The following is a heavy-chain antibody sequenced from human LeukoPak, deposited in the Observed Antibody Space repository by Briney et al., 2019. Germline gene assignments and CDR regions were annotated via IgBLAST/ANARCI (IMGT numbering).Heavy chain of an antibody. CDR3: ARGLYTVIAASALTNWFDP. CDR2: INHSGST. J-gene: IGHJ5*02. CDR1: GGSFSGYY. Sequence: PSETLSLTCAVCGGSFSGYYWSWIRQPPGKGLEWIGEINHSGSTNYNPSLKSRVTISVDTSKNQFSPKLSSVTAADTAVYYCARGLYTVIAASALTNWFDPWGQGTLVTVSS. V-gene: IGHV4-34*01. D-gene: IGHD6-13*01.